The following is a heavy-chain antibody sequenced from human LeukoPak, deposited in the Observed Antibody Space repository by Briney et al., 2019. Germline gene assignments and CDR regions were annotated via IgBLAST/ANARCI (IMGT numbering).Heavy chain of an antibody. V-gene: IGHV3-30-3*01. D-gene: IGHD3-9*01. Sequence: PGGPLRLSCAASGFTFSSYAMHWVRQAPGKGLEWVAVISYDGSNKYYADSVKGRFTISRDNSKNTLYLQMNSLRAKDTAVYYCARVLRYFDWPHDAFDIWGQGTMVTVSS. CDR1: GFTFSSYA. CDR2: ISYDGSNK. J-gene: IGHJ3*02. CDR3: ARVLRYFDWPHDAFDI.